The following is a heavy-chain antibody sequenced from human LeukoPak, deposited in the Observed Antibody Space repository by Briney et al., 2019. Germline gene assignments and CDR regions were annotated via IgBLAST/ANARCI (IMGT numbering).Heavy chain of an antibody. Sequence: ASVKVSCKASGYTFTGYYMHWVRQAPGQGLEWMGWISPYNGNTDYAQNLQGRLTMTTDTSTSTAYMEVRSLRSDDTAVYYCARATGFGSGIAGARGAPKYYFDYWGQGTLATVSS. J-gene: IGHJ4*02. CDR1: GYTFTGYY. V-gene: IGHV1-18*04. D-gene: IGHD6-13*01. CDR2: ISPYNGNT. CDR3: ARATGFGSGIAGARGAPKYYFDY.